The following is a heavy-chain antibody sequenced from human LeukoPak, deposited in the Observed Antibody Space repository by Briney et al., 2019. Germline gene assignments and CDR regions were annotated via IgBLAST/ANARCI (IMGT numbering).Heavy chain of an antibody. Sequence: PGGSLRLSCAASGFTFSSYWMHWVRQAPGKGLVWVSRIKSDVSSTSYADSVKGRFTISRDNARNTLYLQMNSLRAEDTAVYYCARRSAARDAFDIWNQGTMVTVSS. J-gene: IGHJ3*02. CDR2: IKSDVSST. V-gene: IGHV3-74*01. D-gene: IGHD6-6*01. CDR3: ARRSAARDAFDI. CDR1: GFTFSSYW.